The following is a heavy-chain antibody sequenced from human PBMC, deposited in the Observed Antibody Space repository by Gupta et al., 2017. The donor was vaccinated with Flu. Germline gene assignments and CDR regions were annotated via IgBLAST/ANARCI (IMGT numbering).Heavy chain of an antibody. CDR2: IWHDGSNY. CDR3: ARLFYSNLLGGLDV. V-gene: IGHV3-33*01. CDR1: AFPFSRYG. J-gene: IGHJ6*04. Sequence: QVQMVESGGGVVQPGGSLRLSCAASAFPFSRYGMHWARTAPGKGLEWVAIIWHDGSNYYHADSVKGRFTISRDNSKNTVYLQMNSLRVEDTAVYYCARLFYSNLLGGLDVWGKGTTVIVSS. D-gene: IGHD4-11*01.